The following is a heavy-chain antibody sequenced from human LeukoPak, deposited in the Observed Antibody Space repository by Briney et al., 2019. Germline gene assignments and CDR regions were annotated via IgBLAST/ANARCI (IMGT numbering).Heavy chain of an antibody. CDR3: ARGNYHGSGSPDY. Sequence: GSSVKVSCKASGGTFSSYAISWVRQAPGQGLEWMGWISAYNGNTNYAQKLQGRVTMTTDTSTSTAYMELRSLKSDDTAVYYCARGNYHGSGSPDYWGQGTLVTVSS. CDR1: GGTFSSYA. CDR2: ISAYNGNT. V-gene: IGHV1-18*01. D-gene: IGHD3-10*01. J-gene: IGHJ4*02.